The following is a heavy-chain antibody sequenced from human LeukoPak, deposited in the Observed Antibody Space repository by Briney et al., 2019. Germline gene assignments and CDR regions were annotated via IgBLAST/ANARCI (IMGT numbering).Heavy chain of an antibody. D-gene: IGHD2-2*02. J-gene: IGHJ4*02. Sequence: PGGSLRLSCAASGFTFRDYSMTWIRQAPGKGLEWVSTIRADYSNTYYADSVKGRFTISRDNSKTTLYLQMNSLRAEDTALYYCAKGGYTTPFDYWGRGTLVIVSS. CDR3: AKGGYTTPFDY. CDR1: GFTFRDYS. CDR2: IRADYSNT. V-gene: IGHV3-23*01.